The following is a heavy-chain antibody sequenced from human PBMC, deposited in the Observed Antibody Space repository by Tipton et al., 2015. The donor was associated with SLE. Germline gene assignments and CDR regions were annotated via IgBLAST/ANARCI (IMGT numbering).Heavy chain of an antibody. J-gene: IGHJ5*02. Sequence: TLSLTCTVSGGSISSYYWSWIRQPPGKGLEWIGYIYYSGSTSYNPSLKSRLTMSVQRSKNQFSLTVNSVTAADTAVYYCARVGEYIGPWSQGTLVTVSS. CDR3: ARVGEYIGP. CDR1: GGSISSYY. CDR2: IYYSGST. D-gene: IGHD6-6*01. V-gene: IGHV4-59*01.